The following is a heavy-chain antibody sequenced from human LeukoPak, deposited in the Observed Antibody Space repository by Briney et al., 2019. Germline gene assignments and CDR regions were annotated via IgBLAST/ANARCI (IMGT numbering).Heavy chain of an antibody. J-gene: IGHJ4*02. Sequence: GGSLGLSCAASGFTFSSYGMHWVRQAPGKGLEWVPYIRYDGSKKYYADSLKGRFTISRDNSKNTLYLQITSLRAEDTALYYCAKEGECDKLFFDYWGQGTLVTVSS. CDR3: AKEGECDKLFFDY. CDR1: GFTFSSYG. D-gene: IGHD1-7*01. V-gene: IGHV3-30*02. CDR2: IRYDGSKK.